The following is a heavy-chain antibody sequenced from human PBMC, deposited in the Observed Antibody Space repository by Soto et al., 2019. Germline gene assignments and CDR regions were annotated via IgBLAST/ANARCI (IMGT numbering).Heavy chain of an antibody. Sequence: PSETLSLTCAVSGGSISSFNWWSWIRQTPGKGLEWIGEIYHSGTTNYNPSLKSRATISVDKCKNHFSLKLTSVTAADTAVYYCARVVAAPPGTSYYGLAAGGQGPPVTVS. CDR3: ARVVAAPPGTSYYGLAA. CDR1: GGSISSFNW. J-gene: IGHJ6*02. CDR2: IYHSGTT. V-gene: IGHV4-4*02. D-gene: IGHD1-7*01.